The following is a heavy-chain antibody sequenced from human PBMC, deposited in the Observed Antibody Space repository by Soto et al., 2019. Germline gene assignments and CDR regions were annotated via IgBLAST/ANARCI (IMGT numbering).Heavy chain of an antibody. Sequence: EVQLVESGGGLVQPGGSLRLSCAASGFTFSSYSMNWVRQAPGKGLEWVSYISSSSITIYYADSVKGRFTISRDNAKNSLYLQLDRLRDEDTAVYYCARDQGRGSYFTGRRKDSFGIWGQGKMVTVSS. CDR3: ARDQGRGSYFTGRRKDSFGI. V-gene: IGHV3-48*02. D-gene: IGHD1-26*01. J-gene: IGHJ3*02. CDR1: GFTFSSYS. CDR2: ISSSSITI.